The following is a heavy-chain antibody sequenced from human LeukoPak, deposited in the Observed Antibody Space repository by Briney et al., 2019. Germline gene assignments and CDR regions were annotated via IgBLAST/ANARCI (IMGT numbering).Heavy chain of an antibody. D-gene: IGHD3-9*01. CDR3: ARSPHILTGENFDH. J-gene: IGHJ4*02. V-gene: IGHV1-2*02. CDR1: GYTFTDYY. CDR2: INPNSGGT. Sequence: ASVKVSCKASGYTFTDYYMHWVRQAPGQGLEWMGWINPNSGGTNYAQKFQDRVTMTRDTSISTDYMELSRLRSADTAVYYCARSPHILTGENFDHWGQGTLVTVSS.